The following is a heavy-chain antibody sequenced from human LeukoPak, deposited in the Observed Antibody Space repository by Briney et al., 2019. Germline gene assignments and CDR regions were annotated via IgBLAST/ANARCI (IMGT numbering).Heavy chain of an antibody. D-gene: IGHD3-10*01. CDR3: ARQEYYYGSGSYHPPYYFDY. CDR2: IYYSGST. CDR1: GGSIITSSYY. V-gene: IGHV4-39*01. J-gene: IGHJ4*02. Sequence: SETLSLTCTVSGGSIITSSYYWGWTRQPPGKGLEWIGSIYYSGSTYYNPSLESRVTISVDTSKNQFSLKLSSVTAADTAVYYCARQEYYYGSGSYHPPYYFDYWGQGTLVTVSS.